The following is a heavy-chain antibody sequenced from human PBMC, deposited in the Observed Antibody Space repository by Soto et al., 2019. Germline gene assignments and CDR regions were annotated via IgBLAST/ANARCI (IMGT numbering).Heavy chain of an antibody. J-gene: IGHJ4*02. V-gene: IGHV1-46*03. D-gene: IGHD1-1*01. CDR3: TMRVEMDY. CDR1: GYTSTSYY. Sequence: QVQLVQSGAEVKKPGASVKVSCKASGYTSTSYYIHWVRQAPGQGLEWMGRINPSGGSTNYAQKFQGRVTMTRDTSTSTLYMDLRSLRTEDTAVYYCTMRVEMDYWGQGTRVTVSS. CDR2: INPSGGST.